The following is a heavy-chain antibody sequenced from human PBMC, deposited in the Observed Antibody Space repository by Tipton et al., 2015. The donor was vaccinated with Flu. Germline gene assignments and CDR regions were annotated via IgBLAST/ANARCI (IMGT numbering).Heavy chain of an antibody. CDR1: GFAFSDYY. Sequence: SLRLSCAASGFAFSDYYMSWIRQAPGKGLEWVSYITSSGSTIFYADSVKGRFTISRDNVKNLLYLQMNSLRAEDTALYYCARGDGSGRNDDAYDIWGQETVVTVSS. CDR2: ITSSGSTI. CDR3: ARGDGSGRNDDAYDI. D-gene: IGHD3-10*01. V-gene: IGHV3-11*01. J-gene: IGHJ3*02.